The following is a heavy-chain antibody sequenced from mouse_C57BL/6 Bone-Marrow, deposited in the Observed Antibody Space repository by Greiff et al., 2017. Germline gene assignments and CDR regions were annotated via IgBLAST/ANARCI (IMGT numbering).Heavy chain of an antibody. CDR3: AMYGNYDAMDY. J-gene: IGHJ4*01. CDR1: GYTFTSYT. Sequence: VQLQESGAELARPGASVQMSCKASGYTFTSYTMHWVKQRPGQGLEWIGYINPSSGYTKYNQKFKDKATLTADKSSSTAYMQLSSLTSEDSAVYYCAMYGNYDAMDYWGNGTSATASS. D-gene: IGHD2-10*02. V-gene: IGHV1-4*01. CDR2: INPSSGYT.